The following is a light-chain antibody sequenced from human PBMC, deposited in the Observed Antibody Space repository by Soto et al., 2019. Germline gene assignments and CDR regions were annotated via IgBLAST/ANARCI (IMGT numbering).Light chain of an antibody. V-gene: IGKV1-39*01. CDR1: QTISSH. Sequence: IQMTQSPSSLCASVLDRCIISLRASQTISSHLNWYQQKPGKAPNLLVYAASSLQSGVPSRFTGSGSGTDFTLTISSLQPEDFATYFCQQSYTTPITFGQGTRLEIK. CDR2: AAS. CDR3: QQSYTTPIT. J-gene: IGKJ5*01.